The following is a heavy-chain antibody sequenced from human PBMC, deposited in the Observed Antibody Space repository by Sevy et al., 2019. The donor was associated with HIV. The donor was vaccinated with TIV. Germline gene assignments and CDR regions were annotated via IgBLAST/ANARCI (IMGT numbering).Heavy chain of an antibody. CDR3: ARDYGSGSYSTLYYYYGMDV. D-gene: IGHD3-10*01. CDR1: GYTFTSYG. Sequence: ASVKVSCKASGYTFTSYGISWVGQAPGQGLEWMGWISAYNGNTNYAQKLQGRVTMTTDTSTSTAYMELRSLRSDDTAVYYCARDYGSGSYSTLYYYYGMDVWGQGTTVTVSS. J-gene: IGHJ6*02. CDR2: ISAYNGNT. V-gene: IGHV1-18*01.